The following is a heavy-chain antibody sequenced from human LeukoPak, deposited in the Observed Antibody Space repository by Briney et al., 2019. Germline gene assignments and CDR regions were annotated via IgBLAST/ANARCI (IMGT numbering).Heavy chain of an antibody. Sequence: ASVKVSCKGSGYNFTTHAMNWVRQAPGQGLEWMGWINTKTGRPTYAQGFTGRFVFSLDTAVSTTHLQITNLQPEDTAVYYCARDEYGSGGLYAFDIWGQGTMVTVSS. V-gene: IGHV7-4-1*02. CDR2: INTKTGRP. D-gene: IGHD3-10*01. CDR3: ARDEYGSGGLYAFDI. CDR1: GYNFTTHA. J-gene: IGHJ3*02.